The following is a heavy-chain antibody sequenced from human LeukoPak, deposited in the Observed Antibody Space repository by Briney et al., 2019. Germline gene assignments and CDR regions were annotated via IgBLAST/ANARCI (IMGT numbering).Heavy chain of an antibody. V-gene: IGHV3-21*01. CDR2: MSSGGSYI. CDR1: GFTFSSYA. Sequence: GGSLILSCAASGFTFSSYAMTWVRQAPGKGLEWVSSMSSGGSYIYYADSVRGRFSISRDNAKNSLYLQMNRLKAEDTAVYYCARDRPTGASRVFVVQWGQGTLVTVSS. CDR3: ARDRPTGASRVFVVQ. J-gene: IGHJ4*02. D-gene: IGHD3-3*01.